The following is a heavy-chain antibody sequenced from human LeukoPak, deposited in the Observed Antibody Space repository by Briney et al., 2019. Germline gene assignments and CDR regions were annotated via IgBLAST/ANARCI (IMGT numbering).Heavy chain of an antibody. Sequence: PSETLSLTCTVSGGSISSSSYYWGWIRQPPGKGLEWIGSIYYSGSTYYNPSLKSRVTIYVDTSKNQFSLKLSSVTAADAAVYYCARLEGYDFWSGYLDWGQGTLVTVSS. CDR3: ARLEGYDFWSGYLD. V-gene: IGHV4-39*01. D-gene: IGHD3-3*01. J-gene: IGHJ4*02. CDR2: IYYSGST. CDR1: GGSISSSSYY.